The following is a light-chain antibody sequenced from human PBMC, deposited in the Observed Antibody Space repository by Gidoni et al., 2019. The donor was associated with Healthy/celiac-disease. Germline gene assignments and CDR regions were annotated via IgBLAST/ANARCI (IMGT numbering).Light chain of an antibody. CDR1: QSSSSY. CDR2: AAS. V-gene: IGKV1-39*01. J-gene: IGKJ4*01. CDR3: QQSYSTPPT. Sequence: DIQMTQSPSSLSASVGDRVTITCRASQSSSSYLNWYQQKPGKAPKLLIYAASSLQSGVPSRFSGSGSGTDFTLTISSLQPEYFATYYCQQSYSTPPTFXGXTKVEI.